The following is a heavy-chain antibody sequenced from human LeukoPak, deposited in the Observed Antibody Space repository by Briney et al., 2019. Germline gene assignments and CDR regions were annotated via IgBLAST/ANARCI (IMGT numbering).Heavy chain of an antibody. Sequence: SQTLSLTCTVSGGSISSGSYYWSRIRQPAGNGLEWIGRIYTSGSTNYNPSLKSRVTISVDTSKNQFSLRLSSVTAADTSVYYCAREVEIATGYWGQGTLVTVSS. CDR3: AREVEIATGY. D-gene: IGHD5-24*01. J-gene: IGHJ4*02. V-gene: IGHV4-61*02. CDR1: GGSISSGSYY. CDR2: IYTSGST.